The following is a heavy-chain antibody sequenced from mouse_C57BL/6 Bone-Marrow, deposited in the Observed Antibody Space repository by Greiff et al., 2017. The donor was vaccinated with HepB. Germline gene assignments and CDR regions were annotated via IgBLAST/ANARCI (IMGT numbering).Heavy chain of an antibody. CDR1: GYAFSSYW. D-gene: IGHD2-5*01. Sequence: QVQLQQSGAELVKPGASVKISCKASGYAFSSYWMNWVKQRPGKGLEWIGQIYPGDGDTNYNGKFKGKATLTADKSSSTAYMQLSSLTSEDSAVYFCARKSNYWYFDVWGSGTTVTVSS. J-gene: IGHJ1*01. CDR3: ARKSNYWYFDV. V-gene: IGHV1-80*01. CDR2: IYPGDGDT.